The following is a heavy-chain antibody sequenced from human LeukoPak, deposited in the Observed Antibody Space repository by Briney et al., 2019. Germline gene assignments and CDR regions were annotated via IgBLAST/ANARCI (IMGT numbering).Heavy chain of an antibody. D-gene: IGHD6-13*01. Sequence: ASVKVSCKASGYTFTGYYMHWVRQAPGQGLEWMGWINPNSGGTNYALKFQGRVTMTRDTSISTAYMELSRLRSDDTAVYYCARDPSIAAPNWFDPWGQGTLVTVSS. V-gene: IGHV1-2*02. CDR3: ARDPSIAAPNWFDP. CDR1: GYTFTGYY. J-gene: IGHJ5*02. CDR2: INPNSGGT.